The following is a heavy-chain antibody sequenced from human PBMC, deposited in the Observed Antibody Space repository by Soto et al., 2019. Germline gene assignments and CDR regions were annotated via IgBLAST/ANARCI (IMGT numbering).Heavy chain of an antibody. Sequence: GGSLRLSCTASGFTFSSYWMTWVRQAPGKGLEWVANIKQDGSEKYYVDSVKGRFTISRDNAKNSLYLQMNSLRAEDTAVYYCARALDDCILFCNWFDPWGQGTLVTVSS. CDR3: ARALDDCILFCNWFDP. D-gene: IGHD2-21*02. CDR2: IKQDGSEK. V-gene: IGHV3-7*01. CDR1: GFTFSSYW. J-gene: IGHJ5*02.